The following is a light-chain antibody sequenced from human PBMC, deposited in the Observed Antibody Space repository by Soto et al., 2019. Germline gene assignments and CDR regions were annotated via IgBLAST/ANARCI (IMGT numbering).Light chain of an antibody. V-gene: IGLV2-14*01. CDR1: SSDIGGSYY. Sequence: QSALAQPASVSGSPGQSITLSCTRTSSDIGGSYYVSWYQHHPTKAPKLVIYESSNRPSGVSNRFSGSKSGYTAFLTISGLQPEDEADYYCSSFSATAILVFGTGTKVTVL. CDR2: ESS. J-gene: IGLJ1*01. CDR3: SSFSATAILV.